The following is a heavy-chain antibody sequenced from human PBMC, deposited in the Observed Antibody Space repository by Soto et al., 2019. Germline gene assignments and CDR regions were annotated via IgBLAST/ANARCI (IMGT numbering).Heavy chain of an antibody. Sequence: QVQLVESGGGVVQPGRSLRLSCAACGFTFSSYGMHWVRQAPGKGLEWVAVISYDGSNKYYADSVKGRFTISRDNSKNTLYLQMNSLRAEDTAVYYCAKDPPLNYGSGSYPDYWGQGTLVTVSS. CDR1: GFTFSSYG. CDR3: AKDPPLNYGSGSYPDY. V-gene: IGHV3-30*18. D-gene: IGHD3-10*01. CDR2: ISYDGSNK. J-gene: IGHJ4*02.